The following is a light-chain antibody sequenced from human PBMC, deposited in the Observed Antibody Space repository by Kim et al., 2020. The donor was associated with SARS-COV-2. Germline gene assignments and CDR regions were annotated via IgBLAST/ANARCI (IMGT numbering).Light chain of an antibody. CDR2: LNSAGSH. J-gene: IGLJ2*01. Sequence: QLVLTQSPSASASLGASVKLTCTLSSGHSSYAIAWHQQQPEKGPRYLMKLNSAGSHSKGDGIPDRFSGSSSGAERYLTISSLQSEDEADYYCQTWGTGPVVFGGGTQLTVL. CDR3: QTWGTGPVV. V-gene: IGLV4-69*01. CDR1: SGHSSYA.